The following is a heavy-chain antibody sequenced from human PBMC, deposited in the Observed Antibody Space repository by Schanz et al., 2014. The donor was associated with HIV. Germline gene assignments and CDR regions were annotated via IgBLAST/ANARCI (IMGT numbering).Heavy chain of an antibody. Sequence: VQLVESGGGVVQPGRSLRLSCAASGFSLGDYYMSWIRQAPGKGLEWVANIKEDGSEKYHADSVKGRFTISRDNAKNSLFLQMESLRAEDTAVYYCARDGGEVWGQGTTVTVSS. CDR1: GFSLGDYY. J-gene: IGHJ6*02. D-gene: IGHD3-16*01. V-gene: IGHV3-7*01. CDR3: ARDGGEV. CDR2: IKEDGSEK.